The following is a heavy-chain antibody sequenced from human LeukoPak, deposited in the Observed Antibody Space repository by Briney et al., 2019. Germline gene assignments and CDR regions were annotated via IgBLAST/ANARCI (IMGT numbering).Heavy chain of an antibody. V-gene: IGHV3-48*01. Sequence: GGSLRLSCVASGFRFSIYNMNWVRQAPGKGLEWLSYISSGSDSIYYADSVKGRFTISRDNANNSLYLQMNSLRAADTAAYYCAKALDSSGYPCDYWGQGALVTVSS. D-gene: IGHD3-22*01. J-gene: IGHJ4*02. CDR3: AKALDSSGYPCDY. CDR1: GFRFSIYN. CDR2: ISSGSDSI.